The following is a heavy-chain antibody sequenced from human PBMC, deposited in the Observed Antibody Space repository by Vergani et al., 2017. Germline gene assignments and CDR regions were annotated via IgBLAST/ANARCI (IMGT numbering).Heavy chain of an antibody. Sequence: EVQLLEPGGGLVQPGGSLRLSCAASGFTFSSYAMSWVRQAPGKGLEWVSAISGSGGSTYYADSVKGRFTISRDNSKNTLYLQMNSLRAEDTAVYYCATVPLPHRAGIAAAVTTHWGQGTLVTVSS. CDR2: ISGSGGST. D-gene: IGHD6-13*01. V-gene: IGHV3-23*01. CDR1: GFTFSSYA. CDR3: ATVPLPHRAGIAAAVTTH. J-gene: IGHJ4*02.